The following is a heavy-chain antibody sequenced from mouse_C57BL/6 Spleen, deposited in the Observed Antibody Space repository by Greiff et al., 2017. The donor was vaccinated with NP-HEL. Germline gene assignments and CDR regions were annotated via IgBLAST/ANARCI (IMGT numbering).Heavy chain of an antibody. Sequence: VQLQQPGAELVMPGASVKLSCKASGYTFTSYWMHWVKQRPGQGLEWIGEIDPSDSYTNYNQKFKGKSTLTVDKSSSTAYMQLSSLTSEDSAVYYCASGRTRNFDYWGQGTTLTVSS. CDR3: ASGRTRNFDY. CDR1: GYTFTSYW. CDR2: IDPSDSYT. J-gene: IGHJ2*01. V-gene: IGHV1-69*01. D-gene: IGHD2-13*01.